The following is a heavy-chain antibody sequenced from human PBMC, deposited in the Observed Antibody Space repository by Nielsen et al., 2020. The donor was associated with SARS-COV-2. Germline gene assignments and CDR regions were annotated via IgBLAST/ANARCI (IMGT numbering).Heavy chain of an antibody. V-gene: IGHV3-23*01. J-gene: IGHJ4*02. D-gene: IGHD5-12*01. CDR1: GFTFSSYA. Sequence: GESLKISCAASGFTFSSYAMSWVRQAPGKGLEWVSAISGSGGSTYYADSVKGRFTISRHNSKNTLYLQMNSLRAEDTAVYYCARVGESGQDYWGQGTLVTVSS. CDR3: ARVGESGQDY. CDR2: ISGSGGST.